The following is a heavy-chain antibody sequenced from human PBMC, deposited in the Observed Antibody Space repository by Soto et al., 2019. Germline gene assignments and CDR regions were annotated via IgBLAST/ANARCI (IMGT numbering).Heavy chain of an antibody. D-gene: IGHD2-2*01. V-gene: IGHV3-11*06. J-gene: IGHJ5*02. CDR2: ISTSTGYT. CDR1: GFTFSDYY. Sequence: LRLSCAASGFTFSDYYMSWIRQAPGKGLEWVSYISTSTGYTNYADSVKGRFTISRDNAKNSLYLQMNSLRAEDTAVYYCARRPAAGNWFDLWGQGTLVTVSS. CDR3: ARRPAAGNWFDL.